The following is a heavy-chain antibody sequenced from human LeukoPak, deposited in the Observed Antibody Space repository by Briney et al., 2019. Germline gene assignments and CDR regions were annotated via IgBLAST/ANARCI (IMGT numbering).Heavy chain of an antibody. V-gene: IGHV3-23*01. J-gene: IGHJ6*03. CDR3: AKASGGRYYYYYMDV. Sequence: GGSLRLSCAASGFTFSNYAMSWVRQAPGKGLEWVSAISGSGDNTYYADSVKGRFTVSRDNSKNTLYVQMKSLRAEDTAVYYCAKASGGRYYYYYMDVWGKGTTVTISS. CDR2: ISGSGDNT. CDR1: GFTFSNYA. D-gene: IGHD2-8*02.